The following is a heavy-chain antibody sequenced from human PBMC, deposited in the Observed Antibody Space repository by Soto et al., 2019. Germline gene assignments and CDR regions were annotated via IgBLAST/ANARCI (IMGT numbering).Heavy chain of an antibody. CDR2: ISGSGVST. D-gene: IGHD2-15*01. J-gene: IGHJ4*02. CDR3: AKSDGSSCYLPYDY. V-gene: IGHV3-23*01. Sequence: EVQLLESGGGLVQPGGSLRLSCAASGFTFSSYAMSWVRQAPGKGLEWVSAISGSGVSTYYTDSVKGRFTISRDNSKSTLYLQMSSLRAEATAVYYCAKSDGSSCYLPYDYWGQGTRVTVSS. CDR1: GFTFSSYA.